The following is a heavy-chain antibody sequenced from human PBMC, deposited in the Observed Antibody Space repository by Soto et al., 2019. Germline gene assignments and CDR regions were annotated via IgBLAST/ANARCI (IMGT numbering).Heavy chain of an antibody. D-gene: IGHD6-19*01. CDR3: ARVGSSGWPYYYYGMDV. V-gene: IGHV1-69*02. Sequence: QVQLVQSGAEVKKPGSSVKVSCKASGGTFSSYTISWVRQAPGQGLEWMGRIIPILGIANYAQKFQGRVTITADKSTSTAYMELSSLRSEDTAMYYCARVGSSGWPYYYYGMDVWGQGTTVTVSS. CDR2: IIPILGIA. J-gene: IGHJ6*02. CDR1: GGTFSSYT.